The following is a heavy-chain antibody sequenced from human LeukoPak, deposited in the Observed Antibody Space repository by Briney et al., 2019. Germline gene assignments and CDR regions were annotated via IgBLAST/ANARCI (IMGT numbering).Heavy chain of an antibody. CDR3: ARVGLAAYCGGDCSWEHWFDP. D-gene: IGHD2-21*01. CDR2: INAGNGNT. J-gene: IGHJ5*02. Sequence: ASVKVSCKASGYTFTSYAMHWVRQAPGQRLEWMGWINAGNGNTKYSQKFQGRVTITRDTSASTAYMELSSLRSDDTAVYYCARVGLAAYCGGDCSWEHWFDPWGQGTLVTVSS. V-gene: IGHV1-3*01. CDR1: GYTFTSYA.